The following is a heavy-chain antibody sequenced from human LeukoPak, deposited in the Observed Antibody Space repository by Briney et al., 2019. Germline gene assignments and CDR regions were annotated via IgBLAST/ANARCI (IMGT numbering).Heavy chain of an antibody. D-gene: IGHD3-22*01. CDR1: GFTFSNYN. V-gene: IGHV3-48*01. CDR2: ITGSSSTM. J-gene: IGHJ4*02. Sequence: GGSLRLSCAASGFTFSNYNMNWVRQAPGKGLEWVSYITGSSSTMYYADSVKGRFTISRDNAKNSLYLQMNSLRAEDTAVYYCAKGLGLGYYYFDYWGQGTLVTVSS. CDR3: AKGLGLGYYYFDY.